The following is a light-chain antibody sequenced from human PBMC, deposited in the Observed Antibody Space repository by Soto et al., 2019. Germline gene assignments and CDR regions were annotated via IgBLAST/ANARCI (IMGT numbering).Light chain of an antibody. CDR2: GAS. CDR3: QQYGTSPWT. J-gene: IGKJ1*01. Sequence: EIALTQSPATLSLSPGERATLSCRASQSVSSSCLSGYQPQPVQAPSPLICGASSRATGIPDRFSRSGSGTDFTLTIRRLEPEDFAVYCGQQYGTSPWTFGQGSK. V-gene: IGKV3-20*01. CDR1: QSVSSSC.